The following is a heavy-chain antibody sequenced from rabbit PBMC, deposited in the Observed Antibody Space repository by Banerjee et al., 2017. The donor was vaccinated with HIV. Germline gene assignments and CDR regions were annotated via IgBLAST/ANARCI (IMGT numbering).Heavy chain of an antibody. CDR3: ARDLAGVIGWNFNL. V-gene: IGHV1S45*01. Sequence: QEQLEESGGDLVKPEGSLTLTCTASGFSFSNKYVMCWVRQAPGKGLEWIACIYAGSSDSTYYASWAKGRFTISRTSSTTVTLQMTSLTAADTATYFCARDLAGVIGWNFNLWGQGTLVTVS. CDR1: GFSFSNKYV. J-gene: IGHJ4*01. D-gene: IGHD4-1*01. CDR2: IYAGSSDST.